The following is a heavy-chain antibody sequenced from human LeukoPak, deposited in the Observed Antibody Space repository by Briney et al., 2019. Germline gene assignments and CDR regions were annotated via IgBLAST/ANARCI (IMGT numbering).Heavy chain of an antibody. V-gene: IGHV5-51*01. J-gene: IGHJ5*02. D-gene: IGHD3-10*01. CDR1: GSSFTSSL. CDR2: INPGDSDT. CDR3: ARQPGAGWFDP. Sequence: GAALEISCQASGSSFTSSLIGWARPMPGKGLELMAIINPGDSDTRYSPSFQGQATISADKSISTVYLQWGIRKAADTAMYYCARQPGAGWFDPWGEGTLVTVSS.